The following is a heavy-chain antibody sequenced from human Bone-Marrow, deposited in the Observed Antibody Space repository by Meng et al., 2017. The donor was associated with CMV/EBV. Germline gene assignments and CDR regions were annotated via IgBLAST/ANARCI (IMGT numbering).Heavy chain of an antibody. CDR2: ISYDGTNE. V-gene: IGHV3-30-3*01. CDR1: GFNFSNYF. CDR3: ARDRCSSTSCPVDY. Sequence: GGSLRLSCAASGFNFSNYFMHWVRQAPGKGLEWVGIISYDGTNENYADSVKGRFTISRDNSKNTLYPRMNSLRAEDTAVYYCARDRCSSTSCPVDYWGQGTLVTVSS. J-gene: IGHJ4*02. D-gene: IGHD2-2*01.